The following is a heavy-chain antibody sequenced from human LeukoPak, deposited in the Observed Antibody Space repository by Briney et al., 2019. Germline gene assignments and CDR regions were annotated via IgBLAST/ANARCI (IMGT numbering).Heavy chain of an antibody. Sequence: SETLSLTCTVSGGSISSDNYQWSWIRQPPGKGLEWIGYINYSGSTYYNPSLKSRVTISVDTSKNHFSLKLSSVTAADTAVYYRARYGSGSTWFDPWGQGTLVTVSS. CDR1: GGSISSDNYQ. V-gene: IGHV4-30-4*01. D-gene: IGHD3-10*01. CDR3: ARYGSGSTWFDP. CDR2: INYSGST. J-gene: IGHJ5*02.